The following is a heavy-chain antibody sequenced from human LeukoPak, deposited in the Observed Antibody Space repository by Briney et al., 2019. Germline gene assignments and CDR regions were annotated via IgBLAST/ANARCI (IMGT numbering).Heavy chain of an antibody. CDR2: INSNSGGT. D-gene: IGHD2-8*01. J-gene: IGHJ4*02. V-gene: IGHV1-2*02. Sequence: ASVKVSCKASGYTFTGYYMHWVRQAPGQGLEWMGWINSNSGGTNYAQKFQGRVTMTRDTSISTAYMELSRLRSDDTAVYYCARDRCLRAYYFDYWGQGTLVTVSS. CDR3: ARDRCLRAYYFDY. CDR1: GYTFTGYY.